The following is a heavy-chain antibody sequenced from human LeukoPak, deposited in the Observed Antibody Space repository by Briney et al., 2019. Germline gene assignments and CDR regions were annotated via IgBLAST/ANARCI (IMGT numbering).Heavy chain of an antibody. CDR1: GGSISSYY. CDR3: ARGGLAVAVFDY. J-gene: IGHJ4*02. CDR2: IYYSGST. D-gene: IGHD6-19*01. V-gene: IGHV4-59*01. Sequence: PSETLSLTCTVSGGSISSYYWSWIRQPPGKGLEWIGDIYYSGSTNYNPSLKSRVTISVDTSKNQFSLKLSSVTAADTAVYYCARGGLAVAVFDYWGQGTLVTVSS.